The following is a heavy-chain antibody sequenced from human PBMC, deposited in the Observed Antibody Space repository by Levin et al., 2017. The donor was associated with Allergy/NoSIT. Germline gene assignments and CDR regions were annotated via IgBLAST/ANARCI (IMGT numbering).Heavy chain of an antibody. D-gene: IGHD6-19*01. CDR3: ARAVARRSRSFDI. V-gene: IGHV3-74*01. J-gene: IGHJ3*02. Sequence: GGSLRLSCAASGFSFSDYYIHWVRQAPGKGLVWVSRISPDGSDTNYADSVKGRFTISRDNGKNTLYLQMNSLRAEDTAVYSCARAVARRSRSFDIWGQGTMVTVSS. CDR1: GFSFSDYY. CDR2: ISPDGSDT.